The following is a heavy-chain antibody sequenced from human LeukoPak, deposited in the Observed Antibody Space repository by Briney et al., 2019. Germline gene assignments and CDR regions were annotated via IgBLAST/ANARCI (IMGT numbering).Heavy chain of an antibody. V-gene: IGHV3-7*03. CDR3: ARLRYYYYDMDV. CDR2: INQDGSEK. Sequence: GGSLRLSCVASGFTFSSYWMSWVRQAPGKGLEWVANINQDGSEKYYVDSVKGRFTISRDNAKNSLFLQMNSLRAEDTAVCYCARLRYYYYDMDVWGQGTTVTVSS. CDR1: GFTFSSYW. D-gene: IGHD3-3*01. J-gene: IGHJ6*02.